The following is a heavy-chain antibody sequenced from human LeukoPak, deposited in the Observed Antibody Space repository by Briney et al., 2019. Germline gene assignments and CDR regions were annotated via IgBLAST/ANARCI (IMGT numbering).Heavy chain of an antibody. CDR2: IYSGGST. D-gene: IGHD5-12*01. CDR1: DFTVSTNY. Sequence: GGSLRLSCAASDFTVSTNYMSWVRQAPGKGLEWVSVIYSGGSTYYADSVKGRFTISRDNAKNSVYLQMNSLRAEDTAVYYCGRGPGFRSDYWGQGTLVTVSS. CDR3: GRGPGFRSDY. V-gene: IGHV3-53*01. J-gene: IGHJ4*02.